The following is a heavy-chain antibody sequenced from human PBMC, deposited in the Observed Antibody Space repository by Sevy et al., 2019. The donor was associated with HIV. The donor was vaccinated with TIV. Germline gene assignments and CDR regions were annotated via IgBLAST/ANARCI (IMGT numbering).Heavy chain of an antibody. D-gene: IGHD2-2*01. Sequence: GGSLRLSCNASGITFSTSVMNWVRQSPDRGLEWVSSISGDTYDTHYADSMRGRFIVSRDNAKNSLFLEMNSLTVEDTAVYYCTRASLLGYCSTTSCYYAFDIWGPGTVVTVSS. CDR2: ISGDTYDT. CDR1: GITFSTSV. V-gene: IGHV3-21*01. CDR3: TRASLLGYCSTTSCYYAFDI. J-gene: IGHJ3*02.